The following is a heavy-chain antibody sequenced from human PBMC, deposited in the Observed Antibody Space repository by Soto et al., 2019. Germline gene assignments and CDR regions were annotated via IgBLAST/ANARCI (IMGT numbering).Heavy chain of an antibody. V-gene: IGHV4-4*02. CDR2: ISHSGST. Sequence: SETLSLTCAVSSDSISRSNWWSWVRQPPGKGLEWIGEISHSGSTNHNPSLKSRLTMSVDKSKNQFSLKLSSVTAADTAVYYCARVKVTTLGNYYYYMDVWGKGATVTVSS. D-gene: IGHD4-17*01. CDR1: SDSISRSNW. CDR3: ARVKVTTLGNYYYYMDV. J-gene: IGHJ6*03.